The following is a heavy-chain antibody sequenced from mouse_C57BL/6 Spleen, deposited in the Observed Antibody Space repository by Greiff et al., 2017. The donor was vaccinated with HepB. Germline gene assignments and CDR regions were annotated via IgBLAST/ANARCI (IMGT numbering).Heavy chain of an antibody. V-gene: IGHV1-54*01. CDR3: ARRGNYPHYYAMDY. CDR2: INPGSGGT. CDR1: GYAFTNYL. D-gene: IGHD2-1*01. J-gene: IGHJ4*01. Sequence: VKLMESGAELVRPGTSVKVSCKASGYAFTNYLIEWVKQRPGQGLEWIGVINPGSGGTNYNEKFKGKATLTADKSSSTAYMQLSSLTSEDSAVYFCARRGNYPHYYAMDYWGQGTSVTVSS.